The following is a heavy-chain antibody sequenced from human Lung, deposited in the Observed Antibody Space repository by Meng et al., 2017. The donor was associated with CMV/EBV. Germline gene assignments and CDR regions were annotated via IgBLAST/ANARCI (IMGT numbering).Heavy chain of an antibody. CDR1: GYTFTAHY. V-gene: IGHV1-2*02. D-gene: IGHD7-27*01. CDR3: ARDNNWGQYY. CDR2: IHPHRGDT. J-gene: IGHJ4*02. Sequence: SVXVSCKASGYTFTAHYFHWVRQAPGQGLEWMGWIHPHRGDTNYAQQFQGRVTLTRDTSINTGYMELTRLTSDDTAVYYCARDNNWGQYYWGPGTLVTVSS.